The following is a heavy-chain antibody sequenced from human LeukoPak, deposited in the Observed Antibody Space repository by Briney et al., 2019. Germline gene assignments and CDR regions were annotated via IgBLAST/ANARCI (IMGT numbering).Heavy chain of an antibody. V-gene: IGHV4-38-2*02. J-gene: IGHJ6*03. D-gene: IGHD2-2*01. CDR3: ARAGGLCSSTSCYRYYYYYMDV. Sequence: SETLSLTCTVSHYSISNGYYWGWIRQPPGKGLEWIGSIYRIGSTYYNPSLKSRVTISVDTSKNQFSLKLSSVTAADTAMYYCARAGGLCSSTSCYRYYYYYMDVWGKGTTVTVSS. CDR2: IYRIGST. CDR1: HYSISNGYY.